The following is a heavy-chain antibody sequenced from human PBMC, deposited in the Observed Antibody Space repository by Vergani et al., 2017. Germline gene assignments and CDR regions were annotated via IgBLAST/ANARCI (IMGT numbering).Heavy chain of an antibody. CDR3: ASDQEGHSSSSPPDY. CDR2: ISSNGGST. Sequence: ELQLAESGGGLVQPGGSLRLSCAASGFTFSTYAMHWVRQAPGKGLEYVSGISSNGGSTYYANSVKGRFTISRDNSKNTLFLLMGSLRAEDMAVYYCASDQEGHSSSSPPDYWGQGTLVTVSS. V-gene: IGHV3-64*01. J-gene: IGHJ4*02. D-gene: IGHD6-6*01. CDR1: GFTFSTYA.